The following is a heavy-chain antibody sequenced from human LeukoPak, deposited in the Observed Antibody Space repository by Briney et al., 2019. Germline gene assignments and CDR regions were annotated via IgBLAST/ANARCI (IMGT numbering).Heavy chain of an antibody. J-gene: IGHJ4*02. Sequence: SQTLSLTCTVSGGSISSGGSYWSWIRQHPGKGLEWIGYIYYSGSTYYNPSLKSRVTISVDTSKNQFSLKLSSVTAADTAVYYCAREGPRGCFDYWGQGTLVTASS. CDR1: GGSISSGGSY. CDR2: IYYSGST. D-gene: IGHD3-10*01. CDR3: AREGPRGCFDY. V-gene: IGHV4-31*03.